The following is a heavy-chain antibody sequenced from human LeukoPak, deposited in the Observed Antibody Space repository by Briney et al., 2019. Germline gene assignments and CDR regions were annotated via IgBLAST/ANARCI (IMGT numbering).Heavy chain of an antibody. Sequence: PSETLSLTCTVSDPSITSTYYWAWFRQPPGKGLEWIATVFRLQTVRTFNNPSLEPRVTMSLDPSQNQFSLNLTSVTAADTALYFCARVLHAPYLIDSWGQGTLVTVSS. J-gene: IGHJ5*01. D-gene: IGHD2-8*01. CDR3: ARVLHAPYLIDS. CDR2: VFRLQTVRT. V-gene: IGHV4-38-2*02. CDR1: DPSITSTYY.